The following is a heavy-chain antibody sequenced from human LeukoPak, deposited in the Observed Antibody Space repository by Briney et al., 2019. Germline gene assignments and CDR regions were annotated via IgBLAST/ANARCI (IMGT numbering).Heavy chain of an antibody. D-gene: IGHD6-6*01. J-gene: IGHJ4*02. Sequence: SVKVSCKASGYTFTGYYMHWVRQAPGQGLEWMGRINPNSGGTNYAQKFKSRVTMTGETSTSTAYMELSRLRSDDTAVYYCARIAARPDYWGQGTLVTVSS. V-gene: IGHV1-2*06. CDR3: ARIAARPDY. CDR1: GYTFTGYY. CDR2: INPNSGGT.